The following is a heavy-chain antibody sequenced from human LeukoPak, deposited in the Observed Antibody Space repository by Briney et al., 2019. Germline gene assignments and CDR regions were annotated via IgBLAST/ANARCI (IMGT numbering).Heavy chain of an antibody. CDR1: GYTFTSYG. D-gene: IGHD3-3*01. V-gene: IGHV1-18*01. Sequence: ASVKVSCKASGYTFTSYGISWVRQAPGQGLEWMGWISAYNGNTKYAENLQGRVTMATDTSTSTAYMELRSLRSDDTAIYYCARDFSPTYYNFWSDYYTDYWGQGTLVTVSS. J-gene: IGHJ4*02. CDR2: ISAYNGNT. CDR3: ARDFSPTYYNFWSDYYTDY.